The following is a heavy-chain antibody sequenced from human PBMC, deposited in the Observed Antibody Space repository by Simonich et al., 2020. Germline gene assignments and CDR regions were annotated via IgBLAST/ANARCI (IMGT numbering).Heavy chain of an antibody. J-gene: IGHJ4*02. D-gene: IGHD1-1*01. CDR3: ARGRNDFDY. V-gene: IGHV3-20*01. CDR1: GYTFDAYD. Sequence: EVQLVESGGGVVRPGGSLRLSCAASGYTFDAYDMSWVRQARGRVLEWASGINWNGGRTGYADSVKGRFTISRDNAKNSLYLQMNSLRAEDTALYHCARGRNDFDYWGQGTLVTVSS. CDR2: INWNGGRT.